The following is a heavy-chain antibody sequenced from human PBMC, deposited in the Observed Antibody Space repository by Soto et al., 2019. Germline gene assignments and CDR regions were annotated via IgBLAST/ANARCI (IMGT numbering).Heavy chain of an antibody. CDR3: ARDPPITMVRGVIRHRYYYGMDV. CDR1: GGTFSSYA. J-gene: IGHJ6*02. Sequence: SVKVSCKASGGTFSSYAISWVRQAPGQGLEWMGGIIPIFGTANYAQKFQGRVTITADESTSTAYMELSSLRSEDTAAYYCARDPPITMVRGVIRHRYYYGMDVWGQGTTVTVSS. D-gene: IGHD3-10*01. CDR2: IIPIFGTA. V-gene: IGHV1-69*13.